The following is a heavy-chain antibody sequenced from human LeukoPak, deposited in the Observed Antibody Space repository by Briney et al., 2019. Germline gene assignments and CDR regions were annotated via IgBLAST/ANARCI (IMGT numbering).Heavy chain of an antibody. D-gene: IGHD5-12*01. V-gene: IGHV4-59*01. CDR2: IYYSGST. CDR3: ARVARGFNWFDP. J-gene: IGHJ5*02. Sequence: SETLSLTCTVSGGSISSYYWSWIRQPPGKGLEWIGYIYYSGSTNYNPSLKSRVTISVDTSKNQFSLKLSSVTAADTAVYYCARVARGFNWFDPWGQGTLVTVSS. CDR1: GGSISSYY.